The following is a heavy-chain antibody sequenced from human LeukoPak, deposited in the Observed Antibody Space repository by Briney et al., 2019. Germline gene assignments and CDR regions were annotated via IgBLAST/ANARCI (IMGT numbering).Heavy chain of an antibody. J-gene: IGHJ4*02. CDR1: GFTFSSYA. CDR3: ARGAVHGEYFDY. Sequence: GRSLRLSCAASGFTFSSYAMHWVRQAPGKGLEWVAVISYDGSNKYYADSVKGRFTISRDNSKNTPYLQMNSLRAEDTAVYYCARGAVHGEYFDYWGQGTLVTVSS. CDR2: ISYDGSNK. D-gene: IGHD3-10*01. V-gene: IGHV3-30*04.